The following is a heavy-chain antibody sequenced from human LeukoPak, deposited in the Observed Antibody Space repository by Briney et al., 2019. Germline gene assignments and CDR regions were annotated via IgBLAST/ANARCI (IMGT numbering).Heavy chain of an antibody. CDR3: ARSRLYYYYYYYMDV. V-gene: IGHV4-39*01. Sequence: SETLSLTXTVSGGSISSSSYYWGWIRQPPGKGLEWIGSIYYSGSTYYNPSLKSRVTISVDTSKNQFSLKLSSVTAADTAVYYCARSRLYYYYYYYMDVWGKGTTVTVSS. CDR1: GGSISSSSYY. J-gene: IGHJ6*03. D-gene: IGHD2/OR15-2a*01. CDR2: IYYSGST.